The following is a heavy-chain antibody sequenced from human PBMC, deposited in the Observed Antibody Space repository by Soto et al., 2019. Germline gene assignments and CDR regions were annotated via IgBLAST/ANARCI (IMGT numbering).Heavy chain of an antibody. CDR3: ARDKITGLFDY. D-gene: IGHD2-8*02. CDR1: GGSFSGYY. Sequence: SETLSLTCAVYGGSFSGYYWTWIRQPPGTGLEWIGEINHSGGTNYNPSLKSRVTISVDTSKNQFSLKLTSVTAADTAVYYCARDKITGLFDYWGQGTLVTVSS. J-gene: IGHJ4*02. CDR2: INHSGGT. V-gene: IGHV4-34*01.